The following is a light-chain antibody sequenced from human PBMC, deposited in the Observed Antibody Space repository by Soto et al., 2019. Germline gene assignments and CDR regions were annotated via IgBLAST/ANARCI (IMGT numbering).Light chain of an antibody. Sequence: QSVLTQPRSASGSPGQSVTISCTGTSSDIGTYDYVSWYQHLPDKAPKLIIYEVSKRPSGVPDRFSGSKSGNTASLTVSGLQAEDEADYYCSSYVGNNNFVFGTGTKLTVL. V-gene: IGLV2-8*01. CDR2: EVS. CDR1: SSDIGTYDY. J-gene: IGLJ1*01. CDR3: SSYVGNNNFV.